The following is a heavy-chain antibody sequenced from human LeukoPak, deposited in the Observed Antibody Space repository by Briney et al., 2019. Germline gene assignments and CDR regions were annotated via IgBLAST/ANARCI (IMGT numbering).Heavy chain of an antibody. Sequence: PSETLSLTCTVSGGSINNSYWSWIRQPPGKGLEWIGYMYYSGNANYNPSLKSRVTMSADTSKNQFSLKLSSVTAADTALYYCARHAAGGGYDYPWGQGTLVTVSS. CDR2: MYYSGNA. CDR1: GGSINNSY. J-gene: IGHJ5*02. V-gene: IGHV4-59*08. D-gene: IGHD5-12*01. CDR3: ARHAAGGGYDYP.